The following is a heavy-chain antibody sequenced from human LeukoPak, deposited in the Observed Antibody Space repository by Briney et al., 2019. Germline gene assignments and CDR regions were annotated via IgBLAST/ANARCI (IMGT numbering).Heavy chain of an antibody. CDR3: ARARHYGSGSRAFDI. D-gene: IGHD3-10*01. CDR2: IYSGGST. J-gene: IGHJ3*02. Sequence: GGSLRLSCAASGFTFSSNYMSWVRQAPGKGLEWVSVIYSGGSTYYADSVKGRFTISRDNSKNTLYLQMNSLRAEDTAVYYCARARHYGSGSRAFDIWGQGTMVTVSS. CDR1: GFTFSSNY. V-gene: IGHV3-66*01.